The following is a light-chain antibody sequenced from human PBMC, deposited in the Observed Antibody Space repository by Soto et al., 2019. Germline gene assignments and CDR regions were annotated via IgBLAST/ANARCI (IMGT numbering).Light chain of an antibody. Sequence: DIQMTQSPSSLSSSVGYRFIITCLASQSISNHLNWYQQKPGKAPKLLIFAASSLQSGVPSRFSGSRSGPDFTLTISSLQPEDFATYYCQQSYSSPPTFGQGTKVDIK. CDR1: QSISNH. J-gene: IGKJ1*01. CDR2: AAS. V-gene: IGKV1-39*01. CDR3: QQSYSSPPT.